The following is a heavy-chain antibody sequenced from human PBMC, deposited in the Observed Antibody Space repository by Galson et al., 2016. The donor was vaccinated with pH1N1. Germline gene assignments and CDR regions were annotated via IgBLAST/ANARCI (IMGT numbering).Heavy chain of an antibody. V-gene: IGHV1-69*13. CDR1: GGTFGSYG. J-gene: IGHJ2*01. CDR2: IIPIFNTA. CDR3: AREDYVDTDLSDWYFDL. Sequence: SVKVSCKASGGTFGSYGINWVRQAPGQGLEWMGGIIPIFNTAKYAQNFQGRVTITAGESTTTDYMELSSLRSEDTAVYYCAREDYVDTDLSDWYFDLWGRGTLLTVSS. D-gene: IGHD3-16*01.